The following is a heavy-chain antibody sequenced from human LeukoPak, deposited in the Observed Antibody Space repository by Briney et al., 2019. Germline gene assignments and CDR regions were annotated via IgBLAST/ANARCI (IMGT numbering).Heavy chain of an antibody. Sequence: QAGGSLRLSCGGSGFTLSNFWMASGRQAPGKGLEWVANIRGDGREQNYVASVKGRFTISRDNPQNSLYLQMSSRGAEDTALYFCSRFLYHTTGYHYFDSWGQGTLVTVSS. V-gene: IGHV3-7*01. D-gene: IGHD3-22*01. CDR1: GFTLSNFW. CDR2: IRGDGREQ. CDR3: SRFLYHTTGYHYFDS. J-gene: IGHJ4*02.